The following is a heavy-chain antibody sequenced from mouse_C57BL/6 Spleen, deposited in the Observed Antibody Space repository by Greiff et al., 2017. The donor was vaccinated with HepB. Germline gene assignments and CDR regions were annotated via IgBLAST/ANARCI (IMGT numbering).Heavy chain of an antibody. CDR1: GYTFTSYW. J-gene: IGHJ2*01. CDR2: IDPSDSET. Sequence: QVHVKQPGAELVRPGSSVKLSCKASGYTFTSYWMHWVKQRPIQGLEWIGNIDPSDSETHYNQKFKDKATLTVDKSSSTAYMQLSSLTSEDSAVYYCARGEALPDYWGQGTTLTVSS. CDR3: ARGEALPDY. V-gene: IGHV1-52*01.